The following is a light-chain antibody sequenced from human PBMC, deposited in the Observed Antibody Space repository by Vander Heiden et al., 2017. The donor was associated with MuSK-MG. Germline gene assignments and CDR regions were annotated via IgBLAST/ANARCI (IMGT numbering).Light chain of an antibody. CDR3: CSYRNDNTWV. Sequence: QSALTHPASVAGAPEQSITDSCTGTRSDVGGYKYVPWYQQHPGKAPKLIIYDVTYRPSGVSSRFSGSKSGNTASLTISGLQAEDEADYYCCSYRNDNTWVFGGGTKLTVL. CDR2: DVT. J-gene: IGLJ3*02. V-gene: IGLV2-14*03. CDR1: RSDVGGYKY.